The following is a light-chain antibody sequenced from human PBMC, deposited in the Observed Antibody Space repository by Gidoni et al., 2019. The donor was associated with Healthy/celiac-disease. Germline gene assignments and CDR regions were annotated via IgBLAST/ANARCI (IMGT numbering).Light chain of an antibody. J-gene: IGLJ2*01. CDR3: SSYTSSSTVV. CDR2: DVS. CDR1: SSDVGGYNY. Sequence: QSALTKPASVSGSPGRSITIACTGTSSDVGGYNYVSWYQQHPGNAPKLMIYDVSNRPSGVSNRFSGSKSGNTASLTISGLQAEDEADYYCSSYTSSSTVVFGGGTKLTVL. V-gene: IGLV2-14*01.